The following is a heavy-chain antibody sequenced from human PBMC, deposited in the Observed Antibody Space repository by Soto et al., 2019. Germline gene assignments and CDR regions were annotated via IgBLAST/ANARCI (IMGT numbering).Heavy chain of an antibody. V-gene: IGHV1-8*01. Sequence: ASVKVSCKASGYTFTSYDINWVRQATGQGLEWMGWMNPNSGNTGYAQKFQGRVTMTRNTSISTAYMELSSLRSEDTAVYYCARSTWGSSGWFDWADYWGQGTLVTVSS. J-gene: IGHJ4*02. CDR2: MNPNSGNT. D-gene: IGHD6-19*01. CDR1: GYTFTSYD. CDR3: ARSTWGSSGWFDWADY.